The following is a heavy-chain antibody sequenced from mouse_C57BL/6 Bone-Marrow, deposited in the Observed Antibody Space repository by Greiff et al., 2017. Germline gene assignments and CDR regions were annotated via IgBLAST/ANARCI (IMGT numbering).Heavy chain of an antibody. J-gene: IGHJ3*01. CDR1: GFTFSDFY. CDR2: SRNKANDYTT. D-gene: IGHD2-1*01. V-gene: IGHV7-1*01. CDR3: ARDNYGNGFAY. Sequence: EVKLMESGGGLVQSGRSLRLSCATSGFTFSDFYMEWVRQAPGKGLEWIAASRNKANDYTTEYSASVKGRFIVSRDTSQSILYRQMNALRAEDTAIYYCARDNYGNGFAYWGQGTLVTVSA.